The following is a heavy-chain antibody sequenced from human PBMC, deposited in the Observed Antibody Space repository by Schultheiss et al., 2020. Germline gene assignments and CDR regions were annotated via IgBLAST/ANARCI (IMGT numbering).Heavy chain of an antibody. J-gene: IGHJ4*02. CDR2: IYYSGST. V-gene: IGHV4-39*01. Sequence: SETLSLTCTVSGGSIRSSTHYWGWIRQPPGKGLEWIGSIYYSGSTYYSPSLKSRVTISVDTSKNQFSLELSSVIATDTAVYYCARQDGHGYFDYWGQGTLVTVSS. CDR3: ARQDGHGYFDY. CDR1: GGSIRSSTHY. D-gene: IGHD4-17*01.